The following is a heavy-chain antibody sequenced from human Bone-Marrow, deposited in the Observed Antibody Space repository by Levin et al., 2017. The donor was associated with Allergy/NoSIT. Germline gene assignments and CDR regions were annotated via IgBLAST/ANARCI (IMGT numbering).Heavy chain of an antibody. CDR1: GGSIRSTNW. J-gene: IGHJ6*02. CDR2: IFHSGIT. Sequence: NTSETLSLTCAVSGGSIRSTNWWSWVRQPPGKGLEWIGEIFHSGITNYNPSLKSRVTISVDKSKKQISLKLRSVTAADTAVYYCGRLRGEVDEMDVWGQGTTVTVSS. V-gene: IGHV4-4*02. CDR3: GRLRGEVDEMDV.